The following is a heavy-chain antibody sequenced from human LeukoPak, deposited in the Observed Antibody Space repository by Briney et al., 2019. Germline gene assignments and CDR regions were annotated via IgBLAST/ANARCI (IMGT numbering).Heavy chain of an antibody. Sequence: GGSLRLSCAASGFTFSDYWMTWVRQAPGKGPEWVANIKEDGSKKYYADSVKGRFTISRDNAKNSLYLQMNSLRAEDTALYYFAKARSKYSSQTSPEVYFQDWGQGTLVTVSS. J-gene: IGHJ1*01. V-gene: IGHV3-7*03. CDR3: AKARSKYSSQTSPEVYFQD. CDR2: IKEDGSKK. D-gene: IGHD6-6*01. CDR1: GFTFSDYW.